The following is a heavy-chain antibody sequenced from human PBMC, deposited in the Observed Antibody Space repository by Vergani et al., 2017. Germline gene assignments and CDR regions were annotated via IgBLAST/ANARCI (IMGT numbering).Heavy chain of an antibody. Sequence: QVQLVESGGGVVQPGRSLRLSCAASGFTFSSYAMHWVRQAPGKGLEWVAVVSYDGSNKYYADSVKGRFTISSDNSKNTLYLQMNSLRAEDTAVYYCAREGAAAGTPGDYWGQGTLVTVSS. CDR3: AREGAAAGTPGDY. J-gene: IGHJ4*02. V-gene: IGHV3-30-3*01. CDR2: VSYDGSNK. CDR1: GFTFSSYA. D-gene: IGHD6-13*01.